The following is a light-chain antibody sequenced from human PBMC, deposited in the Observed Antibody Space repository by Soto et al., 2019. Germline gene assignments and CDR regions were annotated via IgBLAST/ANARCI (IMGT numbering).Light chain of an antibody. Sequence: DIVMTQSPDSLAVSLGERATINCKSSQSVLYSSDNKNYLAWYQQKPGQPPKSLIYWASTRDSGVPDRFSGSGSGADFTLTISSLQAEDVAVYYCQQYYTTLTFGGGTRVEIK. CDR3: QQYYTTLT. CDR2: WAS. J-gene: IGKJ4*01. V-gene: IGKV4-1*01. CDR1: QSVLYSSDNKNY.